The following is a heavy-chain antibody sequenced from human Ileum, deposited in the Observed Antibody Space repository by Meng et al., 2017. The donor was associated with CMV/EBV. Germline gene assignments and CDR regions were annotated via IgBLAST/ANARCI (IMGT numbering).Heavy chain of an antibody. D-gene: IGHD3-22*01. V-gene: IGHV4-4*02. CDR1: GGSISRANW. CDR2: VYRGGNA. J-gene: IGHJ4*02. CDR3: TTGSAYSPPGQFHQ. Sequence: QLQLQESGPGLVKPSGTQSLNCAVSGGSISRANWWTWVRQTPGKGLEWIGEVYRGGNAMYNPSLQSRLTISVDDSTNQVSLRLRYVTAADTAMYYCTTGSAYSPPGQFHQWGQGTLVTVSS.